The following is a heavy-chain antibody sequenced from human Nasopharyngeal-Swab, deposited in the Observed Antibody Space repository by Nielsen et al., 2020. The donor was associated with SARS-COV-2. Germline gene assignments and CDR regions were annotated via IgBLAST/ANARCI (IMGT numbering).Heavy chain of an antibody. CDR1: GFTLSEYW. Sequence: GESLKISCAASGFTLSEYWVHWVRQAPGKGLVWVSHVKNDGTTTTYADAVKGRFTMSRDDAKNTLHLQMNSLRTEDTAVYYCARDGQGAVDLDYWGQGSLVTVSS. J-gene: IGHJ4*02. V-gene: IGHV3-74*01. D-gene: IGHD6-19*01. CDR3: ARDGQGAVDLDY. CDR2: VKNDGTTT.